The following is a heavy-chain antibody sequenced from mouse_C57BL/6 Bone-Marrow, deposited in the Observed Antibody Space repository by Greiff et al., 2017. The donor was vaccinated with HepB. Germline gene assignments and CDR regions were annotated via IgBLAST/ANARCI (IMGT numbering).Heavy chain of an antibody. Sequence: EVKLQESGAELVRPGASVKLSCTASGFNIKDYYMHWVKQRPEQGLEWIGRIDPEDGDTEYAPKFQGKATMTADTSSNTAYLQLSSLTSEDTAVYYCTTWPIATVVAPLWGQGTTLTVSS. CDR3: TTWPIATVVAPL. CDR1: GFNIKDYY. D-gene: IGHD1-1*01. V-gene: IGHV14-1*01. J-gene: IGHJ2*01. CDR2: IDPEDGDT.